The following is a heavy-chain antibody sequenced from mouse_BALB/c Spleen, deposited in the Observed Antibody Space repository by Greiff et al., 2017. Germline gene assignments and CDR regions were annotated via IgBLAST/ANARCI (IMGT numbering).Heavy chain of an antibody. D-gene: IGHD2-2*01. CDR3: TRSEGYDDWYFDV. Sequence: VQLQQSGAELVKPGASVKLSCKASGYTFTSYYMYWVKQRPGQGLEWIGEINPSNGGTNFNEKFKSKATLTVDKSSSTAYMQLSSLTSEDSAVYYCTRSEGYDDWYFDVWGAGTTVTVSS. CDR1: GYTFTSYY. V-gene: IGHV1S81*02. CDR2: INPSNGGT. J-gene: IGHJ1*01.